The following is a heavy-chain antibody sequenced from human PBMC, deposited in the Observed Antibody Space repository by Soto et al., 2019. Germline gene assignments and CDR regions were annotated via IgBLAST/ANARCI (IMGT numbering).Heavy chain of an antibody. CDR1: GGSFSGYY. Sequence: PSETLSLTCAVYGGSFSGYYWSWIRQPPGKGLEWIGEINHSGSTNYNPSLKSRVTISVDTSKNQFSLKLSSVTAADTAVYYCARRTPRYGSGSYSVDYWGQGTLVTVSS. D-gene: IGHD3-10*01. CDR2: INHSGST. V-gene: IGHV4-34*01. CDR3: ARRTPRYGSGSYSVDY. J-gene: IGHJ4*02.